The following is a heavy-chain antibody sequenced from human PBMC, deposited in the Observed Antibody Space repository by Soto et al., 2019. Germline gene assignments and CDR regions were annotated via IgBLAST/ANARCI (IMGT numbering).Heavy chain of an antibody. D-gene: IGHD3-16*01. CDR1: GYTFRSYG. J-gene: IGHJ6*02. CDR3: ARDVGGARPGYGVDV. Sequence: QAQLVQSGAEVKKPGASVRVSCKASGYTFRSYGISWVRQAPGQGLEWMGWISGFSGNIHYAEKFQCRVTMTTETPTSITFLELRRLTSDDTAVYYCARDVGGARPGYGVDVWGQGTTVTVSS. CDR2: ISGFSGNI. V-gene: IGHV1-18*01.